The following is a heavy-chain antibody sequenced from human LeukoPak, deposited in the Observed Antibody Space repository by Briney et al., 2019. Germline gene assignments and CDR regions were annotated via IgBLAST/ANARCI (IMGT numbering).Heavy chain of an antibody. Sequence: PSETLSLTCTVSGGSISSGDYYWSWIRQPPGKGLEWIGYIYYSGSTYYNPSLKSRVTISVDTSKNQFSLKLSSVTAADTAVYYCARQHMVRGVIRWFDTWGQGTLVTVSS. V-gene: IGHV4-30-4*08. D-gene: IGHD3-10*01. CDR2: IYYSGST. J-gene: IGHJ5*02. CDR1: GGSISSGDYY. CDR3: ARQHMVRGVIRWFDT.